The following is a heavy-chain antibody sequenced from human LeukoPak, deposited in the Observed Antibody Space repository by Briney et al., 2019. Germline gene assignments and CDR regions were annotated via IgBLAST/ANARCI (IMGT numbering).Heavy chain of an antibody. CDR2: ISDSGVNT. CDR1: EFTFPSYA. CDR3: AKGHFPLRDGYNFPDFDY. Sequence: GGSLRLSCAASEFTFPSYAMSWVRQAPGRGLQWGSGISDSGVNTYYTDSVKGRFTISRDNSKNTLYLQMDSLRPEDAAVYYCAKGHFPLRDGYNFPDFDYWGQGTLVTVSS. D-gene: IGHD5-24*01. J-gene: IGHJ4*02. V-gene: IGHV3-23*01.